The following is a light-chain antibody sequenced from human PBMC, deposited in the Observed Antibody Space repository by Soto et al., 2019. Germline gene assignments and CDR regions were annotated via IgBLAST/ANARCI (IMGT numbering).Light chain of an antibody. V-gene: IGLV2-8*01. CDR3: SSYAGRDNVI. J-gene: IGLJ2*01. CDR1: RSDVGGYNF. Sequence: QSALTQPPSASGSLGQSVTISCTGTRSDVGGYNFVSWYQQHPGKAPRLMIHDVNERPSGVPDRFSGSKSGNMASLTVSGLQAEDEADYYCSSYAGRDNVIFGGGTKLTVL. CDR2: DVN.